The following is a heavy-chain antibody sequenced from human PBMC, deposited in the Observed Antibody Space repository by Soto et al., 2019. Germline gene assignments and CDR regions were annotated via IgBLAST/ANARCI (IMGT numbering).Heavy chain of an antibody. CDR1: GGTFSSYA. CDR3: ARDQHRTSRYCISTSCYYYYYGMDV. V-gene: IGHV1-69*12. Sequence: QVQLVQSGAEVKKPGSSVKVSCKASGGTFSSYAISWVRQAPGQGLEWMGGIIPIFGTANYAQKFQGRVTITADESTSKAYMELSSLRSEDTAVYYCARDQHRTSRYCISTSCYYYYYGMDVWGQGTTVTVSS. J-gene: IGHJ6*02. CDR2: IIPIFGTA. D-gene: IGHD2-2*01.